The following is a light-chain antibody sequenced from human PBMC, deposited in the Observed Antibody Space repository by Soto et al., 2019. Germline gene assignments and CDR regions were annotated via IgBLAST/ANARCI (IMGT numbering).Light chain of an antibody. Sequence: QSALTQPASVSGSPGQSITISCTGTSSDVGNYNLVSWYQQHPGKAPKVMIYGDTKRPSGVSNRFSGSKSGNTASLTISGLQAEDEADYHCCSYAGNSYVFGTGTKLTV. CDR3: CSYAGNSYV. CDR1: SSDVGNYNL. CDR2: GDT. V-gene: IGLV2-23*01. J-gene: IGLJ1*01.